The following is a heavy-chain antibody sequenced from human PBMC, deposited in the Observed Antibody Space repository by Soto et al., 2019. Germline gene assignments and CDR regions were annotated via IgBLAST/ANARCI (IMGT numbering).Heavy chain of an antibody. V-gene: IGHV1-69*13. CDR1: GGTFSSYA. CDR2: IIPIFGTA. CDR3: ASGDLRLYSYGSLLYYGIDV. J-gene: IGHJ6*02. Sequence: SVKVSCKASGGTFSSYAISWVRQAPGQGLEWMGGIIPIFGTANYAQKFQGRVTITADESTSTAYMELSSLRSEDTAVYYCASGDLRLYSYGSLLYYGIDVRAQGTTVTGSS. D-gene: IGHD5-18*01.